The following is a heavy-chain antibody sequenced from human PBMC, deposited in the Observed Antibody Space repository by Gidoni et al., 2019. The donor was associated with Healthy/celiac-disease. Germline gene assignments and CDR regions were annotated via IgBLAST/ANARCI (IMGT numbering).Heavy chain of an antibody. Sequence: QVQLVQSGAEVKKPGASVKVSCKASGYTFTSYDINWVRHATGQGLEWMGWMNPNSGNTGYAQKFQGRVTMTRNTSISTAYMELSSLRSEDTAVYYCARQVAGIGLAAFDIWGQGTMVTVSS. J-gene: IGHJ3*02. D-gene: IGHD6-19*01. CDR3: ARQVAGIGLAAFDI. CDR1: GYTFTSYD. V-gene: IGHV1-8*01. CDR2: MNPNSGNT.